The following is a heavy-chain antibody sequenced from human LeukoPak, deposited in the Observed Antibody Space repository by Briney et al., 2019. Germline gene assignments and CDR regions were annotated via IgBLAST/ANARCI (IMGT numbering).Heavy chain of an antibody. V-gene: IGHV4-39*07. CDR3: ARGPTNYDFWSAETHYYYYMDV. CDR2: INHSGNT. D-gene: IGHD3-3*01. CDR1: GGSISSRGYY. Sequence: PSETLSLTCTVSGGSISSRGYYWGWIRQPPGKGLEWIGQINHSGNTNYNPSLRSRVTISVDTSNNQFSLKLTSVTAADTAIYYCARGPTNYDFWSAETHYYYYMDVWDKGTTVTVSS. J-gene: IGHJ6*03.